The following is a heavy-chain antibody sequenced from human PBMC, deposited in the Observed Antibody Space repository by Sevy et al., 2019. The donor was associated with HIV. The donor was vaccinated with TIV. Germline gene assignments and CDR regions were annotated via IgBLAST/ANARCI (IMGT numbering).Heavy chain of an antibody. CDR3: TSTRRRITMVRGVIELDY. CDR2: IRSKAYGGTT. V-gene: IGHV3-49*03. D-gene: IGHD3-10*01. Sequence: GGSLRLSCTASGFTFGDYAMSWFRQAPGKGLEWVGFIRSKAYGGTTEYAASVKGRFTISRDDSKSIAYLQMNSLKTEDTAVYCCTSTRRRITMVRGVIELDYWGQGTLVTVSS. CDR1: GFTFGDYA. J-gene: IGHJ4*02.